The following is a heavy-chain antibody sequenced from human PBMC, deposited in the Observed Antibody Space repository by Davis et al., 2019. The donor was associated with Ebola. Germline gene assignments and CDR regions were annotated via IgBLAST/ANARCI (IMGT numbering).Heavy chain of an antibody. CDR3: ARGGYMVGMDV. J-gene: IGHJ6*02. CDR2: ISSSGITT. Sequence: GESLKISCAASGFTFSTFDMNWVRQAPGKGLEWVSYISSSGITTQYADSVRGRFAISRDNAKNSLDLQMNSLRAEDTAVYYCARGGYMVGMDVWGQGTTVTVSS. D-gene: IGHD5-18*01. CDR1: GFTFSTFD. V-gene: IGHV3-48*03.